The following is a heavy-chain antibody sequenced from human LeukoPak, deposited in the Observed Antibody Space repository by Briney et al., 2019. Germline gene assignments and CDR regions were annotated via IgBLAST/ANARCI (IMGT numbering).Heavy chain of an antibody. V-gene: IGHV1-24*01. D-gene: IGHD6-19*01. Sequence: ASVKVSCKVSGYTLTELSMHWVRQAPGKGLEWMGGFDPEDGETIYAQKFQGRVTMTEDTSTDTAYMELSSLRSEDTAVYYCATATTMAVARYYGMDVWGQGTTVTVSS. CDR3: ATATTMAVARYYGMDV. CDR1: GYTLTELS. CDR2: FDPEDGET. J-gene: IGHJ6*02.